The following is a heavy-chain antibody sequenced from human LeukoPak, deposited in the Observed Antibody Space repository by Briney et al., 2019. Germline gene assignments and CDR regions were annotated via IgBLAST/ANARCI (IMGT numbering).Heavy chain of an antibody. CDR1: GFTFTTYA. V-gene: IGHV3-23*01. CDR3: ARGGGSYSQPTDY. Sequence: GGSLRLSCAASGFTFTTYAMSWVRQAPGKGLEWVSSITGSGDSTYYADSVKGRFTISRDNSKNTLYLQMNSLRAEDTAVYHCARGGGSYSQPTDYWGQGTLVTVSS. CDR2: ITGSGDST. D-gene: IGHD1-26*01. J-gene: IGHJ4*02.